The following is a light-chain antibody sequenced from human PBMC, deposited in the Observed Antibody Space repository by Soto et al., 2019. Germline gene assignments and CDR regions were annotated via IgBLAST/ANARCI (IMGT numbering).Light chain of an antibody. CDR3: QSYDNRLVAGV. V-gene: IGLV1-40*01. CDR1: YSNIGAGSD. J-gene: IGLJ2*01. Sequence: QAVVTQPPSVSGAPGQTVTISCSGGYSNIGAGSDVHWYQQTPGTAPKLLIYSNNNRPSGVSDRFSGSKSGTSASLAITGLQAEDEADYYCQSYDNRLVAGVFGGGTKLTVL. CDR2: SNN.